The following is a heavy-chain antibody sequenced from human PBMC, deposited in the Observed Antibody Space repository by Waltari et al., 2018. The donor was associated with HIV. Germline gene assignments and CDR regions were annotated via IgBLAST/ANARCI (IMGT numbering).Heavy chain of an antibody. CDR1: GAPLTSSS. CDR3: ARTRRTATDWYGGGPEWFDP. J-gene: IGHJ5*02. D-gene: IGHD3-9*01. Sequence: QVALQESGPGLAQPSQTLSLTGTLSGAPLTSSSCTWVRQLPGGHLGWVGYIEEDGVTKYSPSLSSRASKSVETSKKHIYLRLTPVTAADTAISYCARTRRTATDWYGGGPEWFDPWGHGILVTVSS. CDR2: IEEDGVT. V-gene: IGHV4-59*01.